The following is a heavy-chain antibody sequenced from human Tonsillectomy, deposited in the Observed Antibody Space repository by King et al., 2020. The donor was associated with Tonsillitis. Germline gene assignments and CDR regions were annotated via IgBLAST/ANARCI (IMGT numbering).Heavy chain of an antibody. V-gene: IGHV4-61*02. D-gene: IGHD6-19*01. Sequence: LQLQESGPGLVKPSQTLSLTCTVSGGSISSGSYYWSWIRQPAGKGLGWIGRIYTSGSTNYNPSLKSRVTISVDTSKNQFSLKLSSVTAAATAVYYCARDSINGAGTSDYWGQGTLVTVSS. CDR3: ARDSINGAGTSDY. CDR1: GGSISSGSYY. J-gene: IGHJ4*02. CDR2: IYTSGST.